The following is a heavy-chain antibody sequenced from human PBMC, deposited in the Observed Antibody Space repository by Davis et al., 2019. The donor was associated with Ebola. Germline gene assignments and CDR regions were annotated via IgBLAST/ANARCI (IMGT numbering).Heavy chain of an antibody. CDR2: IIPIFGTA. CDR3: ARDRRWLQSRAARTDY. V-gene: IGHV1-69*06. J-gene: IGHJ4*02. D-gene: IGHD5-24*01. CDR1: GGTFSSYA. Sequence: SVKVSCKASGGTFSSYAISWVRQAPGQGLEWMGGIIPIFGTANYAQKFQGRVTITADKSTSTAYMELSSLRSEDTAVYYCARDRRWLQSRAARTDYWGQGTLVTVSS.